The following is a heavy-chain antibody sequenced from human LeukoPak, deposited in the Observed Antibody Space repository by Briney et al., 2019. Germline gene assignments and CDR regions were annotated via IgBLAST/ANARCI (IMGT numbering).Heavy chain of an antibody. V-gene: IGHV3-74*01. CDR1: GFTFISYG. CDR3: ARELPREVTLDY. CDR2: INADGSDI. Sequence: GGSLRLSCAASGFTFISYGMQWVRQAPGKGLVWVSRINADGSDISYADSVKGRFTISRDNAKNTLYLQMNSLRGEDTAVYYCARELPREVTLDYWGQGTLVTVSS. J-gene: IGHJ4*01. D-gene: IGHD2-21*02.